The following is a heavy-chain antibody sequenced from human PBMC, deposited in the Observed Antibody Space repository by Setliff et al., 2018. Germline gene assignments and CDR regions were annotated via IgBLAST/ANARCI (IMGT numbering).Heavy chain of an antibody. CDR2: ISSSGNTI. Sequence: PGGSLRLSCAASGFTFSSYEMNWVRQAPGKGLEWVSYISSSGNTIYYADSVKGRFTISRDNAKNSLYLQMNSLRAEDTAVYYCACPDILTGLYDYWGQGTLVTVSS. CDR3: ACPDILTGLYDY. CDR1: GFTFSSYE. V-gene: IGHV3-48*03. J-gene: IGHJ4*02. D-gene: IGHD3-9*01.